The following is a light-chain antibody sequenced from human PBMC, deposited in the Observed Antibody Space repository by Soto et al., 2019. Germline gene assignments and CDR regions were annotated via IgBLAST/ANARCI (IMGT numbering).Light chain of an antibody. CDR1: QSVSRF. CDR2: AAS. J-gene: IGKJ2*01. Sequence: DIQMTQSPSSLSTSVGDRVTISCRASQSVSRFLNWFQQKPGKAPRLLIYAASTLQSGVPSRFSGSGSGTDFALTTSSLQPEDFATYYCQQSFSTPYTFGQGTKVDIK. V-gene: IGKV1-39*01. CDR3: QQSFSTPYT.